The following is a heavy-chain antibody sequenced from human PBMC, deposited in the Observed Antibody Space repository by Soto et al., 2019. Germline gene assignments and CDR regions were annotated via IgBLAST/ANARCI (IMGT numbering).Heavy chain of an antibody. Sequence: ASVKVSCKASGYTFNKYAMQWVRQAPGQRLEWMGWINAGNGNTKYSQKFQGRVTITRDTSASTAYMELSSLRSEDTAVYYCAPLRELLWFGQLGGGSDYWGQGTLVTVSS. J-gene: IGHJ4*02. CDR2: INAGNGNT. CDR1: GYTFNKYA. D-gene: IGHD3-10*01. CDR3: APLRELLWFGQLGGGSDY. V-gene: IGHV1-3*01.